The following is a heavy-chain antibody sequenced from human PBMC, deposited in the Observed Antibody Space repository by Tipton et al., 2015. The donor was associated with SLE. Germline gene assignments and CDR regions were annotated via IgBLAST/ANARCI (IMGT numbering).Heavy chain of an antibody. CDR3: AREDEGYDTYYYYYGMDV. CDR1: VGSISSYY. CDR2: IYTSGST. V-gene: IGHV4-4*07. D-gene: IGHD5-12*01. J-gene: IGHJ6*02. Sequence: TLSLTCTVSVGSISSYYWSWIRQPAGKGLEWIGRIYTSGSTNYNPSLKSRVTMSVDTSKNQFSLKLSSVTAADTAVYYCAREDEGYDTYYYYYGMDVWGQGTTVTVSS.